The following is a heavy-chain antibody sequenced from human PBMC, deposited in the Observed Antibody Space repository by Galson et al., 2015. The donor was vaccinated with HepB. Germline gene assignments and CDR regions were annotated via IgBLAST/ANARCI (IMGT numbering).Heavy chain of an antibody. CDR3: ASGGPSYSFSY. CDR1: GLTFSSYR. D-gene: IGHD1-26*01. CDR2: IISDGSSA. Sequence: SLRLSCAASGLTFSSYRMHWVRHVPGKGLVRVSRIISDGSSASYADSVQGRFTISRDNAKNTVYLQMNSLRAEDTAVYFCASGGPSYSFSYWGQGTLVTVSS. V-gene: IGHV3-74*01. J-gene: IGHJ4*02.